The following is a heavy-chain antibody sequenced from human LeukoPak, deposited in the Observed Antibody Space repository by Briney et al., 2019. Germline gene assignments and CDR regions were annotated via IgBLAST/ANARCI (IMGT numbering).Heavy chain of an antibody. CDR3: ARDRYDSSVGGMDV. Sequence: GGSLRLSCSAAGFGISTFSMNWVRQAPGKGLEWVSSISSSGKYVYYGDSVKGRFTLSRDDAKNELYLQMNSLRAEDTALYYCARDRYDSSVGGMDVWGQGTTVTVSS. CDR1: GFGISTFS. CDR2: ISSSGKYV. V-gene: IGHV3-21*06. D-gene: IGHD6-6*01. J-gene: IGHJ6*02.